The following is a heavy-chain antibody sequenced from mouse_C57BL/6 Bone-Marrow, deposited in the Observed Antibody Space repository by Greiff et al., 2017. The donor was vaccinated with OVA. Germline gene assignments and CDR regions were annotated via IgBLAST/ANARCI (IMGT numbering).Heavy chain of an antibody. Sequence: VQRVESLGDFVPPGLSLQLSCAASGFTFSSYGMSWVRQTPDKRLEWVATISSGGSYTYYPDSVKGRFTTSRDNAKNTLYRQMSSLKSEDTAMYYCARQNDGRSYRCADWGQGTRVTVSA. J-gene: IGHJ3*01. CDR3: ARQNDGRSYRCAD. V-gene: IGHV5-6*01. CDR1: GFTFSSYG. CDR2: ISSGGSYT. D-gene: IGHD1-1*01.